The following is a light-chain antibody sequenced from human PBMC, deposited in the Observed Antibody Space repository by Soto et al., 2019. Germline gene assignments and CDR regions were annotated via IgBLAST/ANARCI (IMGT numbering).Light chain of an antibody. CDR1: SSDVGSYKF. CDR2: EGS. Sequence: QSVLTQPASVSESPGQSITISCTGTSSDVGSYKFVSWYQHHPGKAPKLMIYEGSKRPSGVSDRFSGSKSGNTASLTISGLQADDEADYYCCSYAGSSTSYVFGSGTKVTAL. CDR3: CSYAGSSTSYV. V-gene: IGLV2-23*01. J-gene: IGLJ1*01.